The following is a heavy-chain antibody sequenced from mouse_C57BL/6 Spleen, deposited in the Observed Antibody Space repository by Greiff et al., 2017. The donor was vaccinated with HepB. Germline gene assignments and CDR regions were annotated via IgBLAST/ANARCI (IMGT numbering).Heavy chain of an antibody. CDR2: IYPRSGNT. Sequence: QVQLQQSGAELARPGASVKLSCKASGYTFTSYGISWVKQRTGQGLEWIGEIYPRSGNTYYNEKFKGKATLTADKSSSTAYMELRSLTSEDSAVYFCARRDDYFAYWGQGTLVTVS. CDR1: GYTFTSYG. J-gene: IGHJ3*01. CDR3: ARRDDYFAY. V-gene: IGHV1-81*01. D-gene: IGHD2-4*01.